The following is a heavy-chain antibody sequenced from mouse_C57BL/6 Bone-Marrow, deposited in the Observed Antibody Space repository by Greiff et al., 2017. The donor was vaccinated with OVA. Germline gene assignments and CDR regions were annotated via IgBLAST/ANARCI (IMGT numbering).Heavy chain of an antibody. Sequence: EVKLVESGGDLVKPGGSLKLSCAASGFTFSSYGMSWVRQTPDKRLEWVATISSGGSYTYYPDSVKGRFTISRDNAKNTLYLQMSSLKSEDTAMYYFASYDYDVAYYAMDYWGQGTSVTVSS. CDR3: ASYDYDVAYYAMDY. CDR1: GFTFSSYG. J-gene: IGHJ4*01. CDR2: ISSGGSYT. V-gene: IGHV5-6*01. D-gene: IGHD2-4*01.